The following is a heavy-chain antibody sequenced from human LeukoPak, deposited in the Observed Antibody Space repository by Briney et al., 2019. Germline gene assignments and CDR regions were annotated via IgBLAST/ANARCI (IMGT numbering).Heavy chain of an antibody. CDR1: GYSFTCNW. CDR3: ARGFGNDYYYYGMDV. V-gene: IGHV5-51*01. D-gene: IGHD3-10*01. Sequence: GESLKISCKGSGYSFTCNWIGWVRQMPGKGLEWMGIIYPGDSDTRYSPSFQGQVTISADKSISTAYLQWSSLKASDTAMYYCARGFGNDYYYYGMDVWGQGTTVTVSS. CDR2: IYPGDSDT. J-gene: IGHJ6*02.